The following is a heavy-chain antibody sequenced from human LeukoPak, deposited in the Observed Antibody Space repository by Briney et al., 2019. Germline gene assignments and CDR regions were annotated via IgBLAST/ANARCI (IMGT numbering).Heavy chain of an antibody. V-gene: IGHV3-21*01. CDR1: GFTFSSYS. D-gene: IGHD2-15*01. Sequence: GGSLRLSCAASGFTFSSYSMNWVRQAPGKGLEWVSSISSSSSYIYYADSVKGRFTISRDNAKNSLYLQMNSLRAEDTAVYYCARDAYDSATVFDYWGRGTLVTVSS. J-gene: IGHJ4*02. CDR3: ARDAYDSATVFDY. CDR2: ISSSSSYI.